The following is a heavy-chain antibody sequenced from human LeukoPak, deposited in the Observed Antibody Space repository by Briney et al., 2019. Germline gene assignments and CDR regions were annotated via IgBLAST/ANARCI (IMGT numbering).Heavy chain of an antibody. V-gene: IGHV1-2*04. D-gene: IGHD6-19*01. J-gene: IGHJ4*02. Sequence: ASVKVSCKASGYTFTGYYMHWVRQAPGQGLEWMGWINPNSGGTNYAQKFQGWVTMTRDTSISTAYMELSRLRSDDTAVYYCARVVSGTMEGGHFDSWGQGTLVTVSS. CDR1: GYTFTGYY. CDR3: ARVVSGTMEGGHFDS. CDR2: INPNSGGT.